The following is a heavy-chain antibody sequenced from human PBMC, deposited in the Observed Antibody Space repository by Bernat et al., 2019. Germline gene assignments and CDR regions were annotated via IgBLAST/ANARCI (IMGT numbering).Heavy chain of an antibody. V-gene: IGHV4-59*01. CDR2: IYYSGST. CDR1: GGSISSFY. J-gene: IGHJ6*03. Sequence: QVQLQESGPGLVKPSETLSLTCTVSGGSISSFYWSWIRQPPGKGLEWIGYIYYSGSTNYNPSLKSRVTISVDTSKNRFSLKLSSVTAADTAVYYCARYKVAAAGTYSYYVDVWGKGTTVTVSS. D-gene: IGHD6-13*01. CDR3: ARYKVAAAGTYSYYVDV.